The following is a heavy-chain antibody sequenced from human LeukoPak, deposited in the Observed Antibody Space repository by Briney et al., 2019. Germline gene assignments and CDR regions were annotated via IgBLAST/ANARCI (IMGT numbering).Heavy chain of an antibody. CDR2: IYTNGRT. D-gene: IGHD1-26*01. CDR3: ARGDGSYYYFDY. V-gene: IGHV4-61*02. Sequence: PSQTLSLTCTVSGGSISSGGYYWSWIRQPPGKGLEWIGRIYTNGRTNYNPSLKSRVTISVDTSKNQFSLKMSSVTAADTAMYYCARGDGSYYYFDYWGQGILVTVSS. CDR1: GGSISSGGYY. J-gene: IGHJ4*02.